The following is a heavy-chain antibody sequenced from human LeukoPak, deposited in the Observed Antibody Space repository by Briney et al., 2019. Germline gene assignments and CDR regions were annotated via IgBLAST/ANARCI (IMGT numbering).Heavy chain of an antibody. Sequence: ASVKVSCKASGYTFTSFGISWVRQAPGEGLEWVGWVSASNGHTNYAQKFKGRVTVTTDTSTTTAFMDLRSLTSDDTAVYYCARDHWNSDREFAFWGQGTLVTVSS. V-gene: IGHV1-18*01. CDR3: ARDHWNSDREFAF. D-gene: IGHD1/OR15-1a*01. CDR2: VSASNGHT. CDR1: GYTFTSFG. J-gene: IGHJ4*02.